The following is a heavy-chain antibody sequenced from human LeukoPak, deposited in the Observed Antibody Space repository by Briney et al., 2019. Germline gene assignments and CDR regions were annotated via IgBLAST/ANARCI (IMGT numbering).Heavy chain of an antibody. D-gene: IGHD3-22*01. CDR2: ISGSGGST. J-gene: IGHJ5*02. CDR3: AKEYDSSGYNNWFDP. V-gene: IGHV3-23*01. CDR1: GFTFSSYA. Sequence: PGGSLRLSCAASGFTFSSYAMSWVRQAPGKGLEWVSSISGSGGSTYYADSVKGRFTISRDNSKNTLYLQMNSLRAEDTAVYYCAKEYDSSGYNNWFDPWGQGTLVTVSS.